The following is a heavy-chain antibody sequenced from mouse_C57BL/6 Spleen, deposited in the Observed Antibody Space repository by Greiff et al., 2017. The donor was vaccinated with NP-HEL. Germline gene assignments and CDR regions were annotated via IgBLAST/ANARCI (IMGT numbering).Heavy chain of an antibody. CDR1: GYTFTSYW. J-gene: IGHJ3*01. V-gene: IGHV1-55*01. D-gene: IGHD2-4*01. Sequence: QVQLQQPGAELVKPGASVKMSCKASGYTFTSYWITWVKQRPGQGLEWIGDIYPGSGSTNYNEKFKSKATLTVDTSSSTAYMQLSSLTSEDSAVYYCARSPNYDYDGTGFAYWGQGTLVTVSA. CDR3: ARSPNYDYDGTGFAY. CDR2: IYPGSGST.